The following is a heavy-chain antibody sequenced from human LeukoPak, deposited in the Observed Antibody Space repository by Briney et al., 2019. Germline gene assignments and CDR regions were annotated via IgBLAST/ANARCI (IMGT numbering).Heavy chain of an antibody. D-gene: IGHD3-10*01. CDR2: IRYDGSNK. CDR1: GFTFSSYG. Sequence: GGSLRLSCAASGFTFSSYGMHWVRQAPGKGLEWVAFIRYDGSNKYYADSVEGRFTISRDNSKNTLYLQMNSLRAEDTAVYYCASGGSGSYWGDIDYWGQGTLVTVSS. V-gene: IGHV3-30*02. CDR3: ASGGSGSYWGDIDY. J-gene: IGHJ4*02.